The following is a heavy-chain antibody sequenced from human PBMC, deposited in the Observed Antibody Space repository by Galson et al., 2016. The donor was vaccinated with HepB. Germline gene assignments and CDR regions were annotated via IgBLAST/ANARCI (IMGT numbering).Heavy chain of an antibody. Sequence: ETLSLTCAVFGGSFSAYSWTWIRQPPGKGLDWVGEINHSGQPRSSPSLKSRVTLSIDTSKSQFSLKLTSVSDADTAVYYCARRGAAVGTAGLYYYYGIDVWGQGTTVTVSS. CDR3: ARRGAAVGTAGLYYYYGIDV. CDR2: INHSGQP. D-gene: IGHD6-13*01. J-gene: IGHJ6*02. V-gene: IGHV4-34*01. CDR1: GGSFSAYS.